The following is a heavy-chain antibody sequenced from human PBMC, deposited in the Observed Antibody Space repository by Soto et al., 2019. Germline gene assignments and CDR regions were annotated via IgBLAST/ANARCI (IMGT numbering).Heavy chain of an antibody. Sequence: ASGKVSCKASGYTFTSYGISWVRQAPGQGLEWMGWISAYNGNTNYAQKLQGRVTMTTDTSTSTAYMELRSLRSDDTAVYYCARDLNDIVVVPAALGYWGQGTLVTAYS. CDR1: GYTFTSYG. CDR3: ARDLNDIVVVPAALGY. V-gene: IGHV1-18*01. D-gene: IGHD2-2*01. CDR2: ISAYNGNT. J-gene: IGHJ4*02.